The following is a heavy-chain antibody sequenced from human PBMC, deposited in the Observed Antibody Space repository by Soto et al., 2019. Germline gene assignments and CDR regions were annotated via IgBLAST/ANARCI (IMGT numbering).Heavy chain of an antibody. CDR2: IYHSGST. V-gene: IGHV4-4*02. D-gene: IGHD2-15*01. J-gene: IGHJ2*01. CDR3: ARKDWRDFDL. CDR1: GGSISSSNW. Sequence: QVQLQESGPGLVKPSGTLSLTCAVSGGSISSSNWWSWVRQPPGKGLEWIGEIYHSGSTNYNTSPKSRVTISVNKPKNQFPRKLSSVTAAHTAVYYCARKDWRDFDLWGRGTLVTVSS.